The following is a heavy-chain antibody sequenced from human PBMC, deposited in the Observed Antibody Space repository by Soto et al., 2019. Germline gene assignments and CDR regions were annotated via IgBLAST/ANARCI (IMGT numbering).Heavy chain of an antibody. CDR2: IDKVGTDS. CDR3: ARGWFGPDV. J-gene: IGHJ6*03. D-gene: IGHD3-10*01. CDR1: EFTFSGRS. Sequence: EVQLVESGGGLVQPGGSLRLSCAASEFTFSGRSVHWVRQAPGKGLVWVSGIDKVGTDSTYADSVKGRFTSSRDNAKDTVYPQMNRLSVEDTAVYYCARGWFGPDVWGKGTTVTVSS. V-gene: IGHV3-74*01.